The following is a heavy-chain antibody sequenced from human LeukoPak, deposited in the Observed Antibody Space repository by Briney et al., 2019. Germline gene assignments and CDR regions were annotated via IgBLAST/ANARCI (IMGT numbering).Heavy chain of an antibody. J-gene: IGHJ6*02. Sequence: GASVTVSCKASGYTFTSYYMHWVRQAPGQGLEWMGIINPSGGSTSYAQKFQGRVTMTRDTSTSTVYMEVSSLRSEDTAVYHCARDSGYDLRVLDYYGMDVWGQGTTVTVSS. D-gene: IGHD5-12*01. V-gene: IGHV1-46*01. CDR2: INPSGGST. CDR1: GYTFTSYY. CDR3: ARDSGYDLRVLDYYGMDV.